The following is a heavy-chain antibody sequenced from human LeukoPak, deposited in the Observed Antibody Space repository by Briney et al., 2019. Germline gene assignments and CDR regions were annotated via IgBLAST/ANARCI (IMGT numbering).Heavy chain of an antibody. V-gene: IGHV4-34*01. CDR2: INHSGST. CDR1: GGSLSGYY. CDR3: ARENYGGSYFDY. D-gene: IGHD4-23*01. J-gene: IGHJ4*02. Sequence: SETLSLTCAVYGGSLSGYYWNWIRQPPGKGLEWIGEINHSGSTNYNPSLKSRVTISVDTSKNQFSLKLSSVTAADTAVHYCARENYGGSYFDYWGQGTLVTVSS.